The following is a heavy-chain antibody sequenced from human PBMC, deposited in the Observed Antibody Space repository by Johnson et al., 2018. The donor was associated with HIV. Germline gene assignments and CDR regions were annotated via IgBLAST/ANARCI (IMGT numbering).Heavy chain of an antibody. CDR1: GFTFSSYA. CDR3: AKEGVAGADAFDI. J-gene: IGHJ3*02. Sequence: VQVVESGGGVVQPGRSLRLSCAASGFTFSSYAMHWVRQAPGKGLEWVSGISWNSGSIGYADSVKGRFTISRDNSKNTLYLQMNSLRAEDTAVYYCAKEGVAGADAFDIWGQGTMVTVSS. D-gene: IGHD6-19*01. V-gene: IGHV3-9*01. CDR2: ISWNSGSI.